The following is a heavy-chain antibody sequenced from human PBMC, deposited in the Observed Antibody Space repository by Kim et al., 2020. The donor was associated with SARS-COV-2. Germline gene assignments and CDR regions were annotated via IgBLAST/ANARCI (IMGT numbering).Heavy chain of an antibody. J-gene: IGHJ4*02. V-gene: IGHV4-59*01. Sequence: SGGTNYNPSHKSRVTISVDTSKNQFSLKMSSVTAADTAVYYCARDFWGLDYWGQGTLVTVSS. CDR2: SGGT. CDR3: ARDFWGLDY. D-gene: IGHD7-27*01.